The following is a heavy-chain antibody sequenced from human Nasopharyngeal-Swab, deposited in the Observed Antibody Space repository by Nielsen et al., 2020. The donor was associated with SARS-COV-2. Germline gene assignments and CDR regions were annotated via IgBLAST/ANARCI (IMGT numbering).Heavy chain of an antibody. CDR3: AKEGSRTTVITIYGYFDL. V-gene: IGHV3-23*01. J-gene: IGHJ2*01. CDR2: ISGSGGST. Sequence: GESLKISCAASGFTFSSYAMSWVRQAPGKGLEWVSAISGSGGSTYYADSVKGRFTISRDNSKNTLYLQMNSLRAEDTAVYYCAKEGSRTTVITIYGYFDLWAVAPWSPSPQ. D-gene: IGHD2/OR15-2a*01. CDR1: GFTFSSYA.